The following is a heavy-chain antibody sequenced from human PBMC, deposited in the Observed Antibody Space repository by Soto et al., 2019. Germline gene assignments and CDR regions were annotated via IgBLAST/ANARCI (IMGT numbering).Heavy chain of an antibody. D-gene: IGHD2-2*01. Sequence: QVHLVQSGAEVKTPGSSVKVSCKAAGGTLNTYTLIWVRQAPGHGLEWMGRIIPMLTVTNSAQKFQGRVTLTADKSTGTAFMELTSLRSDDTAIYYCSIGSWSAETFDIWGQGTMVTVSS. CDR1: GGTLNTYT. J-gene: IGHJ3*02. CDR3: SIGSWSAETFDI. CDR2: IIPMLTVT. V-gene: IGHV1-69*02.